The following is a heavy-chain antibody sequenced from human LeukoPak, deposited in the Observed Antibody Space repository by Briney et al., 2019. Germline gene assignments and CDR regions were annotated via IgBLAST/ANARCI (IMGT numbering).Heavy chain of an antibody. CDR2: IYFGGTT. CDR3: ARAGGSSRYGGYFDP. CDR1: GGSISSYY. D-gene: IGHD6-13*01. Sequence: PSETLSLTCTVSGGSISSYYYNWIRQPPGKGLEWLGYIYFGGTTNYNPSLKSRVTISVDKSKNQFSLKMNSVTTADTAVYYCARAGGSSRYGGYFDPWGQGTLVTVSS. J-gene: IGHJ5*02. V-gene: IGHV4-59*01.